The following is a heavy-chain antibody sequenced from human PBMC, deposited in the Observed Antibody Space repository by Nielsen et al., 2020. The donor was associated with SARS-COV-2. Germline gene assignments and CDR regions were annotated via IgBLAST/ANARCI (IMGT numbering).Heavy chain of an antibody. CDR2: INHSGST. D-gene: IGHD2-2*01. V-gene: IGHV4-34*01. Sequence: VRQMPGKGLEWIGEINHSGSTNYNPSLKSRVTISVDTSKNQFSLKLSSVTAADTAVYYCARPGPYCSSTSCYARWFDPWGQGTLVTVSS. CDR3: ARPGPYCSSTSCYARWFDP. J-gene: IGHJ5*02.